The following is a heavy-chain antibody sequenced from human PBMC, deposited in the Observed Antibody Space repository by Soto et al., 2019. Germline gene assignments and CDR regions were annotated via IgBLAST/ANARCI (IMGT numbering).Heavy chain of an antibody. CDR3: AKDAAYSSSSTRPYYSDY. D-gene: IGHD6-6*01. Sequence: GGSLRLSCAASGFTLVDYAMHWVRQAPGEGLEWVSGISWNSGSIGYADSVKGRFTISRDNAKNSLYLQLNSLRAEDTALYYCAKDAAYSSSSTRPYYSDYWGQGTLVTVSS. V-gene: IGHV3-9*01. CDR2: ISWNSGSI. CDR1: GFTLVDYA. J-gene: IGHJ4*02.